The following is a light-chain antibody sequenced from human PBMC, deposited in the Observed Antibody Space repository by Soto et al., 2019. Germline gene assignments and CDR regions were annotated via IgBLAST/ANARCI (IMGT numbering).Light chain of an antibody. J-gene: IGLJ2*01. CDR1: SGHRSYA. V-gene: IGLV4-69*01. CDR2: LNSDGSH. CDR3: QTWGTTIRV. Sequence: QLVLTQSPSASASLGASVKLTCTLSSGHRSYAIAWHQQQPEKGPRYLMNLNSDGSHTKGDGIPDRFSGSSSGAERYLIISSLQSEDEADYYCQTWGTTIRVFGGGTKLTVL.